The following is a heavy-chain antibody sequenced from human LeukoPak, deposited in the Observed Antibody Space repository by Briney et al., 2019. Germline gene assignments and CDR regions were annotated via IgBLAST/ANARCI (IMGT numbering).Heavy chain of an antibody. CDR2: IYHSGST. Sequence: SETLSLTCTVSGGSISGADYYWSWIRQPPGKGLEWIGYIYHSGSTYYNPSLKSRVTISVDRSKNQFSLKLSSVTAADTAVYYCARGAGNYDFWSAEQYYFDYWGQGTLVTVSS. V-gene: IGHV4-30-2*01. D-gene: IGHD3-3*01. CDR3: ARGAGNYDFWSAEQYYFDY. J-gene: IGHJ4*02. CDR1: GGSISGADYY.